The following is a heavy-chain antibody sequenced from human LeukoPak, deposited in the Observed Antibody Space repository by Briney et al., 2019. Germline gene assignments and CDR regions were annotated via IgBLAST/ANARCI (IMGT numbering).Heavy chain of an antibody. CDR1: GFTFSSYE. J-gene: IGHJ1*01. CDR2: ISSSGSTI. Sequence: GGSLRLSCAASGFTFSSYEMNWVRQAPGKGLEWVSYISSSGSTIYYADSVKGRFTISRDNAKSSLYLQMNSLRGEDTAVYYCTPSPDFQRWGQGTLVTVSS. CDR3: TPSPDFQR. D-gene: IGHD2-2*01. V-gene: IGHV3-48*03.